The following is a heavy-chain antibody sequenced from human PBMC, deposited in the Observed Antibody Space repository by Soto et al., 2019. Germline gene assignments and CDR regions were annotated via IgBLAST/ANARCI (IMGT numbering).Heavy chain of an antibody. D-gene: IGHD3-9*01. CDR3: ARDTYYDISFYFDY. Sequence: GGSLRLSCAASGFTFSSYAMHWVRQAPGKGLEWVAVISYDGSNKYYADSVKGRFTISRDNSKNTLYLQMNSLRAEDTAVYYSARDTYYDISFYFDYWGQGTLVTVSS. CDR2: ISYDGSNK. V-gene: IGHV3-30-3*01. CDR1: GFTFSSYA. J-gene: IGHJ4*02.